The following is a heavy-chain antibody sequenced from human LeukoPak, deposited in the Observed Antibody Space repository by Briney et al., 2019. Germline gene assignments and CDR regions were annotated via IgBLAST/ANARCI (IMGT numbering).Heavy chain of an antibody. V-gene: IGHV3-66*01. CDR3: ARDEYDILTGHYVGAY. CDR2: IYTGGST. D-gene: IGHD3-9*01. Sequence: PGGSLRLSCAASGFSVSSNYMSWVRQAPGKGLEWVSVIYTGGSTYYADSVKGRFTISRDNSKNTLYLQMNSLRAEDTAVYYCARDEYDILTGHYVGAYWGQGTLVTVSS. J-gene: IGHJ4*02. CDR1: GFSVSSNY.